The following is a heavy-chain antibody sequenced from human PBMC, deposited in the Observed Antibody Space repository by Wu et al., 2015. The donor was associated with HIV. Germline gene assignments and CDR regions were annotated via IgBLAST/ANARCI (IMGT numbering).Heavy chain of an antibody. J-gene: IGHJ6*02. CDR2: INPIGDST. CDR1: GYTFSSYF. CDR3: ARVTSSAGYYYYGMDV. D-gene: IGHD2-21*02. Sequence: QVRLVQSGAEVAKPGASVKISCQASGYTFSSYFMHWVRQAPGQGLEWMGIINPIGDSTTYAQKFQGRVTLTRDTSTRTGYMELRRLRYEDTAVYYCARVTSSAGYYYYGMDVWGQGTTVTVSS. V-gene: IGHV1-46*01.